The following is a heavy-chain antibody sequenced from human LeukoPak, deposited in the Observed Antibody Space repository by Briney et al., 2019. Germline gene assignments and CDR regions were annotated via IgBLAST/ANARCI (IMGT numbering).Heavy chain of an antibody. CDR3: ARSVVLYYFDY. CDR1: GDSMSNYY. Sequence: SETLSLTCTVSGDSMSNYYWSWIRQPPGKGLEWIGYIYYSGSTSYNPSLKSRVTISEDTPKNQFSLKLSSVTAADTAVYYCARSVVLYYFDYWGQGILVTVSS. CDR2: IYYSGST. V-gene: IGHV4-59*01. J-gene: IGHJ4*02. D-gene: IGHD2-2*01.